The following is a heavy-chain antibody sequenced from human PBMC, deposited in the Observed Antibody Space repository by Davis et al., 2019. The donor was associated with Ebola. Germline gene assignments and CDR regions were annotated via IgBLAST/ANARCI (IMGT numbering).Heavy chain of an antibody. CDR1: GVTFSDYS. CDR2: ISSGGITT. J-gene: IGHJ4*02. D-gene: IGHD6-19*01. CDR3: AIANRGAVADTGDY. Sequence: PGGSLRLSCAASGVTFSDYSMNWVRQAPGKGLEWVSYISSGGITTYYTDSVRGRFTSSRDNAKNSLYLQMNSLRDEDTAVYYCAIANRGAVADTGDYWGQGTLVTVSS. V-gene: IGHV3-48*02.